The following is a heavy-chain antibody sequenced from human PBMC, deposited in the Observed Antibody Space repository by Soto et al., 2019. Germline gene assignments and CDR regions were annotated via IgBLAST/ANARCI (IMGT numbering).Heavy chain of an antibody. CDR2: IIPIFGTA. V-gene: IGHV1-69*06. Sequence: ASVKVSCKASGGTFSSYAISWVRQAPGQGLEWMGGIIPIFGTANYAQKFQGRVTITADKSTSTAYMELSSLRSEDTAVYYCARDRLGREYYDFWSGLDYYYYGMDVWGQGTTVTVSS. J-gene: IGHJ6*02. CDR3: ARDRLGREYYDFWSGLDYYYYGMDV. CDR1: GGTFSSYA. D-gene: IGHD3-3*01.